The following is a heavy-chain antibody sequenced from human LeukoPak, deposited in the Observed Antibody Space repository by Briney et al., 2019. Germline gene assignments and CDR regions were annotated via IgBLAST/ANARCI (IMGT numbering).Heavy chain of an antibody. J-gene: IGHJ4*02. CDR1: DDPINSGVYY. CDR3: ARETLHCSSTSCSPYCFDY. D-gene: IGHD2-2*01. Sequence: MTSETLSLTCTVSDDPINSGVYYWSWIRQPAGKGLEWIGRIYTSGSTNYNPSLKSRVTISVDTSKNQFSLKLSSVTAADTAVCYCARETLHCSSTSCSPYCFDYWGQGTLVTVSS. V-gene: IGHV4-61*02. CDR2: IYTSGST.